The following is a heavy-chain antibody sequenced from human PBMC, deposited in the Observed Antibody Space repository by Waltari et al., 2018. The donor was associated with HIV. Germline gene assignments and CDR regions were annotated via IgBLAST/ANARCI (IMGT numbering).Heavy chain of an antibody. CDR3: ARDQHSATNYYGLDV. D-gene: IGHD3-10*01. CDR2: IWEDGSHE. V-gene: IGHV3-33*02. Sequence: QVHLVESGGAVVQSGKSLRLSCAASGFNFSNYAMHWVRQGPGKGLGLLSVIWEDGSHESYADFAKGRFTISRDDSDNTLFLYLSGLRADDTAVYYCARDQHSATNYYGLDVWGQGTTVTVS. J-gene: IGHJ6*02. CDR1: GFNFSNYA.